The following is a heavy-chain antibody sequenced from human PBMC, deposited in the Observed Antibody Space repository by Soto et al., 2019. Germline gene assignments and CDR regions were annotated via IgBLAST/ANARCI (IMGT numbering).Heavy chain of an antibody. D-gene: IGHD6-19*01. CDR2: IYPGDSDT. CDR1: GYSFTGYW. CDR3: ARLGRGIAVAGPYYYGMDV. Sequence: PGESLKISCKGSGYSFTGYWIGWVRQMPGKGLEWMGIIYPGDSDTRYSPSFQGQVTISADKSISTAYLQWSSLKASDTAMYYCARLGRGIAVAGPYYYGMDVWGQGTTVTVSS. V-gene: IGHV5-51*01. J-gene: IGHJ6*02.